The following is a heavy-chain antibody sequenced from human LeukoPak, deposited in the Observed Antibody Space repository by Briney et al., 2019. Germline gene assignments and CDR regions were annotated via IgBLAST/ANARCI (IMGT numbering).Heavy chain of an antibody. Sequence: GESLKISCKGSGYSFTSYWIGWVRHMPDDGLEWMGIIYPGDSDTRYSPSFQGQVTISADKSISTAYLQWSSLKASDTAMYYRARSRHGSGSYWGYFDLWGRGTLVTVSS. CDR3: ARSRHGSGSYWGYFDL. V-gene: IGHV5-51*01. D-gene: IGHD3-10*01. CDR1: GYSFTSYW. J-gene: IGHJ2*01. CDR2: IYPGDSDT.